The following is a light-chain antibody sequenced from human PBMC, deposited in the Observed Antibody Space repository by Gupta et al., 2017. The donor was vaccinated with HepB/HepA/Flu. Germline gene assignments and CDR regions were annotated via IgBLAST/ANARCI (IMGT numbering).Light chain of an antibody. CDR3: QQYNNWPPWT. CDR2: ATS. J-gene: IGKJ1*01. V-gene: IGKV3-15*01. Sequence: EIVMTQSPATLSVSPGERDTLSCRASQSVSSNLAWYQRKPGQAPRLLIYATSTRATGIPARFSGSGSGTEFTLTISSLQSEDFALYYCQQYNNWPPWTFGQGTKVEIK. CDR1: QSVSSN.